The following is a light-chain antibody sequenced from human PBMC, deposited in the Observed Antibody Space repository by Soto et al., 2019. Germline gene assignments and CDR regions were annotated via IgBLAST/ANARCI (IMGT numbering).Light chain of an antibody. CDR3: QQYYRTPWT. CDR1: QSVIHTSNNKSY. J-gene: IGKJ1*01. Sequence: DIVMTQSPDSLAVSLGERATINCKSSQSVIHTSNNKSYLAWYQQKPGQPPELLLYWASARESGVPDRFSGSGSGTDFTLTISSLQAEDVAVYYCQQYYRTPWTFGQGTKVDIK. CDR2: WAS. V-gene: IGKV4-1*01.